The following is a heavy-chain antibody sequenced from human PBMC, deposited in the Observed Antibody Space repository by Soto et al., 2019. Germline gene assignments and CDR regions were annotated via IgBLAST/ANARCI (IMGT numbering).Heavy chain of an antibody. V-gene: IGHV4-34*01. CDR1: GGSFSGYY. Sequence: SETLSLTCAVYGGSFSGYYWSWIRQPPGKGLEWIGEINHSGSTNYNPSLKSRVTISVDTSKNQFSLKLSSVTAADTAVYYCARGQQLVFLRVWGQGTTVTVSS. CDR3: ARGQQLVFLRV. CDR2: INHSGST. D-gene: IGHD6-6*01. J-gene: IGHJ6*02.